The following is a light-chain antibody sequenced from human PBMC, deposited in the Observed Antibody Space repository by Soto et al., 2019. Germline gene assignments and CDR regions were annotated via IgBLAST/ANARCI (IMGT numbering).Light chain of an antibody. J-gene: IGLJ1*01. CDR3: LLSYRGDGV. CDR1: TGVVTSGHY. V-gene: IGLV7-46*01. Sequence: QAVVTQERSLTLSPGGVLILACGSSTGVVTSGHYPYWFQQKPGQAPRTLIHDTYKKHSWTPARFSGSLLGGKAALTLSGAQPEDEAEYYCLLSYRGDGVFGSGTKVTVL. CDR2: DTY.